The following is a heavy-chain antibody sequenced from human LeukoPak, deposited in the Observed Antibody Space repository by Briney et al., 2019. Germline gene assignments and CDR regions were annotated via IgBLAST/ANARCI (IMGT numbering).Heavy chain of an antibody. J-gene: IGHJ3*02. V-gene: IGHV4-4*07. CDR1: GGSISSYY. Sequence: SETLSLTCTVSGGSISSYYWSWIRQPAGKGLEWIGRIYTSGSTNYNPSLKSRVTMSVDTSKNQFSLKLSSVTAADTAVYYCARGKDYLLGNNPGFENWGQRKKVTVSS. D-gene: IGHD3-16*01. CDR2: IYTSGST. CDR3: ARGKDYLLGNNPGFEN.